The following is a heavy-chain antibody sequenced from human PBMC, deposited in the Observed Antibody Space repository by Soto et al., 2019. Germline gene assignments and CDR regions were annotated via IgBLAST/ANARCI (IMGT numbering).Heavy chain of an antibody. D-gene: IGHD3-10*01. CDR1: GYTFTTYA. J-gene: IGHJ5*01. Sequence: QVQLVQSGAEVKKPGASVKVSCKASGYTFTTYAIHWVRQAPGHRLEWMGWINAGNGDTKYSQKFQGRVTITRDTSAGTAYMDLSSLKSEDTAVYYCARDSPYGSTIGNWLDSWGQRTLVTVSS. V-gene: IGHV1-3*01. CDR2: INAGNGDT. CDR3: ARDSPYGSTIGNWLDS.